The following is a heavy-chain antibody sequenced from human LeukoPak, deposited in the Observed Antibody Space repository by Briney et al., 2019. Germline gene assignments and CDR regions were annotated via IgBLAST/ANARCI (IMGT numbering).Heavy chain of an antibody. CDR2: IYTSGST. CDR3: ARETYYYDSSGYYYVFDY. V-gene: IGHV4-4*07. J-gene: IGHJ4*02. Sequence: SETLSLTCTVSGGSISSYYWGWIRQPAGKGLEWIGRIYTSGSTNYNPSLKSRVTMSVDTSKNQFSLKLSSVTAADTAVYYCARETYYYDSSGYYYVFDYWGQGTLVTVSS. CDR1: GGSISSYY. D-gene: IGHD3-22*01.